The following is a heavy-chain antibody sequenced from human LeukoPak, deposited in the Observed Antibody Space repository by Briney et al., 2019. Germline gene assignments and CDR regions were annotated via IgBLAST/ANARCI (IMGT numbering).Heavy chain of an antibody. D-gene: IGHD1-14*01. V-gene: IGHV3-21*01. CDR2: ISSSSTYI. CDR1: GFTFSTYS. J-gene: IGHJ4*02. Sequence: PGGSLRFSCAASGFTFSTYSMNWVRQAPGQGLEWVSSISSSSTYIYYADSVKGRFTISRDNSKNSLYLQMNNLRAEDTAVYYCARWDRFHGVWGQGTLVTVSS. CDR3: ARWDRFHGV.